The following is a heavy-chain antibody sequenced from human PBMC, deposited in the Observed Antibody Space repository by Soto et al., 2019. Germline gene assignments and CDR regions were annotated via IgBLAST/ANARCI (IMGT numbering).Heavy chain of an antibody. CDR3: ARDYMTNYYYGMDV. V-gene: IGHV1-69*13. CDR1: GGTFSSYA. D-gene: IGHD4-17*01. Sequence: VASVKVSCKASGGTFSSYAISWVRQAPGQGLEWMGGIIPIFGTANYAQKFQGRVTITADESTSTAYMELSSLRSEDTAVYYCARDYMTNYYYGMDVWGQGTTVTVSS. J-gene: IGHJ6*02. CDR2: IIPIFGTA.